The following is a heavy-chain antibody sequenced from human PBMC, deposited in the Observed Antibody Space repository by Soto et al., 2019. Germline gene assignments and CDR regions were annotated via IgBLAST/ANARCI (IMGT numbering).Heavy chain of an antibody. Sequence: GASVKVSCKTSGYSLISYGIHWVRQAPGQRPEWMGWINPGNGNTQYSQKFQGRVTITRDISASTAYMELSSLRSEDTAMYYCARVTSREGNCFDPWGQGTLVTVSS. J-gene: IGHJ5*02. V-gene: IGHV1-3*01. CDR2: INPGNGNT. D-gene: IGHD2-21*01. CDR3: ARVTSREGNCFDP. CDR1: GYSLISYG.